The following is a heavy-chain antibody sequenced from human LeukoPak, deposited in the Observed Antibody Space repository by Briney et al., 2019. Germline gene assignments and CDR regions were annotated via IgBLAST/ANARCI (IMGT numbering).Heavy chain of an antibody. Sequence: GGSLRLSCAASGFTFSSYWMHWVRQAPGKGLVWVSRINTDGSSTSYADSVKGRFTISRDNAKNTLCLQMNSLRAEDTAVYYCARVGNVDTAMLYMDVWGKGTTVTVSS. CDR2: INTDGSST. V-gene: IGHV3-74*01. J-gene: IGHJ6*03. D-gene: IGHD5-18*01. CDR1: GFTFSSYW. CDR3: ARVGNVDTAMLYMDV.